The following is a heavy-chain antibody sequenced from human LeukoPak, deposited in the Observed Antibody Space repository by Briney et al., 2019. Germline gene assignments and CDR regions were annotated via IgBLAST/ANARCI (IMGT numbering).Heavy chain of an antibody. V-gene: IGHV3-7*01. Sequence: GGSLRLSCAASGFSFSDYWMSWVRQAPGKGLEWVANINHDGSEKHYVDSVKGRFTISRDNAKNSLSLQMTSLRDVDTALYYWGRRGSLSDYWGQGSLVSVSS. CDR2: INHDGSEK. CDR3: GRRGSLSDY. J-gene: IGHJ4*02. D-gene: IGHD3-10*01. CDR1: GFSFSDYW.